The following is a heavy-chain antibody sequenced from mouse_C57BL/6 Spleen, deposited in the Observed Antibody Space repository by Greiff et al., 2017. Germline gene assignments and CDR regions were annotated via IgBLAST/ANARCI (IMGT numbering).Heavy chain of an antibody. Sequence: EVKLQESGGDLVKPGGSLKLSCAASGFTFSSYGMSWVRQTPDKRLEWVATISSGGSYTYYPDSVKGRFTISRDNAKNTLYLQMSSLKSEDTAMYYCARDGNYPFFDYWGQGTTLTVSS. CDR3: ARDGNYPFFDY. D-gene: IGHD2-1*01. CDR2: ISSGGSYT. CDR1: GFTFSSYG. V-gene: IGHV5-6*01. J-gene: IGHJ2*01.